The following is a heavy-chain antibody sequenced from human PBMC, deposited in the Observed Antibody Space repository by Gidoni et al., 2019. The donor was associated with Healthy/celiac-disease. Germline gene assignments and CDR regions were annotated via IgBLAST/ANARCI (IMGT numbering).Heavy chain of an antibody. CDR2: IWYDGSNK. CDR1: GFTFSSYG. J-gene: IGHJ6*02. Sequence: QVQLVESGGGVVQPGRSLRLSCAASGFTFSSYGMHWVRQAPGKGLEWVAVIWYDGSNKYYADAVKGRFTISRDNSKNTLYLQMNSLRAEDTAVYYCARVTIAGAGSGMDVWGQGTTVTVSS. V-gene: IGHV3-33*01. D-gene: IGHD6-19*01. CDR3: ARVTIAGAGSGMDV.